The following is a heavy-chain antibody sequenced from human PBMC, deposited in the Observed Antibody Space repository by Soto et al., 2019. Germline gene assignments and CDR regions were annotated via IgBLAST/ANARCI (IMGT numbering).Heavy chain of an antibody. CDR1: CGSLSSYY. D-gene: IGHD3-22*01. Sequence: ETLSLTCTVPCGSLSSYYWSWIRQPPGKGLEWIGYIYYSGSTNYNPSLKSRVTISVDTSKNQFSLKLSSVTAADTAVYYCARVVGSSGYYYGGYFDYWGQGTLVTVSS. CDR3: ARVVGSSGYYYGGYFDY. J-gene: IGHJ4*02. CDR2: IYYSGST. V-gene: IGHV4-59*01.